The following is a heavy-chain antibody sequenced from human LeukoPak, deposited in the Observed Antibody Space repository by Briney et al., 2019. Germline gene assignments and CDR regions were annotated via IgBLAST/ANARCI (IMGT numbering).Heavy chain of an antibody. Sequence: GGSLRLSCAASGLTFSSYWMSWVRQAPGKGLEWVANIKQDGSEKYYVDSVKGRFTISTDNATNSLYLQMNSLRDEDTAVYYWARVAPSYDYVWGSYRPQSYFDDWGEGTLVTVSA. CDR2: IKQDGSEK. V-gene: IGHV3-7*01. CDR1: GLTFSSYW. J-gene: IGHJ4*02. CDR3: ARVAPSYDYVWGSYRPQSYFDD. D-gene: IGHD3-16*02.